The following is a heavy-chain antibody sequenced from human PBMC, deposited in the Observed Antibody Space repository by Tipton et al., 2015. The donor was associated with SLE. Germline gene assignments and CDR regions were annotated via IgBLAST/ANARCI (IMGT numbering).Heavy chain of an antibody. CDR1: GFTFSSYG. V-gene: IGHV3-33*06. Sequence: SLRLSCAASGFTFSSYGMHWVRQAPGKGLEWVAVIWYDGSNKYYADSVKGRFTISRDNSKNTLYLQMNSPRAEDTALYYCAKDIAVAGTGAFDIWGQGTMVTVSS. D-gene: IGHD6-19*01. J-gene: IGHJ3*02. CDR2: IWYDGSNK. CDR3: AKDIAVAGTGAFDI.